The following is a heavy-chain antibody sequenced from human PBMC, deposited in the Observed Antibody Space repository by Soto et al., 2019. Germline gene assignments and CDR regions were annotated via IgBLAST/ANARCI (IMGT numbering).Heavy chain of an antibody. CDR1: GGTFSSYT. J-gene: IGHJ6*02. V-gene: IGHV1-69*02. CDR3: ERGPVADYGMDV. CDR2: IIPILGIA. D-gene: IGHD2-15*01. Sequence: QVQLVQSGAEVKKPGSSVKVSCKASGGTFSSYTISWVRQAPGQGLEWMGRIIPILGIANYAQKFQGRVAITADKSTSTAYMELSSLRSEDTAVYYCERGPVADYGMDVWGQGTTVTVSS.